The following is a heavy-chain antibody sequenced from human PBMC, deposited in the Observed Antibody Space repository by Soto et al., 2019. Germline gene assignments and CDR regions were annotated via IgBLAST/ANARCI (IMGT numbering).Heavy chain of an antibody. CDR2: ISGSGSIT. Sequence: GGSLRLSCAASGFTFSSYAMSWVRQAPGKGLEWVSGISGSGSITYYGDSVKGRFSISRDNSNDTLYLQLNSLRAEDTAVYHCAKAIAAAGSYYYGMDVWGQGTTVTVSS. D-gene: IGHD6-13*01. J-gene: IGHJ6*02. V-gene: IGHV3-23*01. CDR1: GFTFSSYA. CDR3: AKAIAAAGSYYYGMDV.